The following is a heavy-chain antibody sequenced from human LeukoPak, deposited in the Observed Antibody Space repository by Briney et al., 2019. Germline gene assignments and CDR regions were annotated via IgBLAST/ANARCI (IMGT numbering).Heavy chain of an antibody. CDR3: ARGYSYGPSFDY. V-gene: IGHV4-59*01. Sequence: SETLSLTCSVSGGSISSYYWSGIRQPPGKGLAWIGYIYYSGSTNYNPSLKSRVTISVDTSKNQFSLKLSSVTAADTAVYYCARGYSYGPSFDYWGQGTLVTVSS. CDR2: IYYSGST. D-gene: IGHD5-18*01. CDR1: GGSISSYY. J-gene: IGHJ4*02.